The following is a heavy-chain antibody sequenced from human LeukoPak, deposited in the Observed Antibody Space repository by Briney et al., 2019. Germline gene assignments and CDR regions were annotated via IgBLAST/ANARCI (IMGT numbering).Heavy chain of an antibody. CDR1: GFTFSSYW. V-gene: IGHV3-74*01. Sequence: GGSLRLSCAASGFTFSSYWMHWVRQVPGKGLVCVSRINSDGSSTNYADSVKGRFTISRDNAKSTLYLQMNSLSAEDTAVYYCARARGYSYGWTLDYWGEGALVTVSS. CDR3: ARARGYSYGWTLDY. D-gene: IGHD5-18*01. CDR2: INSDGSST. J-gene: IGHJ4*02.